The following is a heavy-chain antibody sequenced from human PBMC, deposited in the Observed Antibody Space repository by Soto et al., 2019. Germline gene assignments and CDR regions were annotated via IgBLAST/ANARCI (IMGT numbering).Heavy chain of an antibody. D-gene: IGHD6-13*01. CDR3: AKGCAAGPYGSTGHLLGGAGSGY. CDR2: ISGSGGST. CDR1: GFTFSSYA. V-gene: IGHV3-23*01. J-gene: IGHJ4*02. Sequence: EVQLLESGGGLVQPGGSLRLSCAASGFTFSSYAMSWVRQAPGKGLEWVSAISGSGGSTYYADSVKGRFTISRDNSKNTLDLQMNSLRAEDTGVYYCAKGCAAGPYGSTGHLLGGAGSGYWVQGTLVTVSS.